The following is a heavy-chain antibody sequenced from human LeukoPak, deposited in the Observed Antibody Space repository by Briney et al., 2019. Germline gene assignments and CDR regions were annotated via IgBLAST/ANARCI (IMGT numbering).Heavy chain of an antibody. J-gene: IGHJ6*02. D-gene: IGHD6-19*01. V-gene: IGHV1-8*01. CDR3: AREGASGWYGSDYYYGMDV. Sequence: ASVKVPCKASGYTFTSYDINWVRQATGQGLEWMGWMNPNSGNTVYAQKFQGRVTMTRDTSISTAYMELSSLRSEDTAVYYCAREGASGWYGSDYYYGMDVWGQGTMVTVSS. CDR1: GYTFTSYD. CDR2: MNPNSGNT.